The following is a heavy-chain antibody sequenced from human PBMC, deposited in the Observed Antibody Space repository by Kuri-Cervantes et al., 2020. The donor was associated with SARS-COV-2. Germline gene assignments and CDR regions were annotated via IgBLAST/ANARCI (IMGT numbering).Heavy chain of an antibody. J-gene: IGHJ6*02. D-gene: IGHD2-15*01. V-gene: IGHV3-30*03. CDR2: ISYDGSNK. CDR3: ARAFVVVVAAWRTGMDV. CDR1: GFTFSSSG. Sequence: LSLTFAASGFTFSSSGMHWVRQAQGKGLEWVAVISYDGSNKYYADSVKGRFTISRDNSKNTLYLQMNSLRAEDTAVYYCARAFVVVVAAWRTGMDVWGQGTTVTVSS.